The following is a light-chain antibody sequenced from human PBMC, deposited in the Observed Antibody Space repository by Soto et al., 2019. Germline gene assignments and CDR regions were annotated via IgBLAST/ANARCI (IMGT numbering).Light chain of an antibody. Sequence: SYELIQPPSVSVAPGKTARITCGGNNIGSKSVHWYQQKPGQAPVLVIYYDTDRPSGIPERFSGSNSGNTATLTISRVEVGDEADYYCQVWDSSSDHPVFGGGTKLTVL. J-gene: IGLJ3*02. V-gene: IGLV3-21*04. CDR3: QVWDSSSDHPV. CDR2: YDT. CDR1: NIGSKS.